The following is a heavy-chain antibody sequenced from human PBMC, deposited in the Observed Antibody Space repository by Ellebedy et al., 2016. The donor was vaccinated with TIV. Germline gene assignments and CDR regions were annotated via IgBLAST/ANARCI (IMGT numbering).Heavy chain of an antibody. V-gene: IGHV3-66*01. J-gene: IGHJ4*02. D-gene: IGHD5-12*01. CDR3: ARGAYVGYDLLCDH. CDR2: IYRGGST. CDR1: GFSVSDNF. Sequence: GESLKISCAASGFSVSDNFMSWVRQAPRKGLAWVSVIYRGGSTYYTDSVKGRFTISRDDSKNTLYLQMKRLRAEDTAMYYCARGAYVGYDLLCDHWGQGTLVTVSS.